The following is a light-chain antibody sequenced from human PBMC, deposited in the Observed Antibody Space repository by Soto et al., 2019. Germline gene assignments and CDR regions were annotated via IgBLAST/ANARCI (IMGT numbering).Light chain of an antibody. Sequence: QSVLTQPASVSGSVGQSITISCTGTSSDVGSYNLVSWYQQHPGKAPKLMIYEVTKRPSGVSNRLSGSKSGNTASLTISGLQAEDEADYYCASFAVVDTVVFGGGTKLPS. V-gene: IGLV2-23*02. J-gene: IGLJ2*01. CDR3: ASFAVVDTVV. CDR1: SSDVGSYNL. CDR2: EVT.